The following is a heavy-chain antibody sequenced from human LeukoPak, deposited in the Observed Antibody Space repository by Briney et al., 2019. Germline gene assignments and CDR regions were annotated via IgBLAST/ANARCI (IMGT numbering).Heavy chain of an antibody. CDR1: GCTFTGYY. V-gene: IGHV1-2*02. D-gene: IGHD1-7*01. CDR3: ATQQWNYDNGMDV. J-gene: IGHJ6*02. Sequence: ASVKVSCKASGCTFTGYYMHWVRQAPGQGLEWMGWINPNSGGTNYAQKFQGRVTMTRDTSISTAYMGLSRLRSDDTAVYYCATQQWNYDNGMDVWGQGTTVTVSS. CDR2: INPNSGGT.